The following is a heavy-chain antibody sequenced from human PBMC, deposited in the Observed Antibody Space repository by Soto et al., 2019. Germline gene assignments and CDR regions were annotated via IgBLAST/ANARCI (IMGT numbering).Heavy chain of an antibody. CDR2: TYYRSKWYN. J-gene: IGHJ6*02. CDR3: ARFEYSSSSGYYYYYYGMDA. V-gene: IGHV6-1*01. D-gene: IGHD6-6*01. Sequence: SQTLSLTCAISGDSVSSNSAAWNWIRQSPSRGLEWLGRTYYRSKWYNDYAVSVKSRITINPDTSKNQFSLQLNSVTPEDTAVYYCARFEYSSSSGYYYYYYGMDAWGQGTTVTVSS. CDR1: GDSVSSNSAA.